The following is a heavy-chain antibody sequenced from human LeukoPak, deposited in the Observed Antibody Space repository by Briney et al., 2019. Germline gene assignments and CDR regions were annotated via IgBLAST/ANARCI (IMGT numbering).Heavy chain of an antibody. D-gene: IGHD4/OR15-4a*01. J-gene: IGHJ6*02. V-gene: IGHV3-23*01. CDR3: ARDTSFNYGAHAMDV. CDR1: GFTFSSYA. Sequence: GGSLRLSCAASGFTFSSYAMNWVRQALGKGLEWVLGISGSGVNTYYADSVKGRFTISRDNSKNTLYLQLNSLRGEDTAIYYCARDTSFNYGAHAMDVWGQGTTVTVSS. CDR2: ISGSGVNT.